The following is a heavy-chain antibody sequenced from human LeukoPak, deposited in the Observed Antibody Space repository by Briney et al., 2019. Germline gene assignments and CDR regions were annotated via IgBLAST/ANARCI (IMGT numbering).Heavy chain of an antibody. CDR2: ISGSGGST. CDR3: AKGGRYTPLLFDY. J-gene: IGHJ4*02. CDR1: GFTFSSYA. V-gene: IGHV3-23*01. D-gene: IGHD5-24*01. Sequence: GGSLRLSCAASGFTFSSYAMRWVRQAPGKGLEWVSAISGSGGSTYYADSVKGRFTISRDNSKNTLYLQMNSLRAEDTAVYYCAKGGRYTPLLFDYWGQGTLVTVSS.